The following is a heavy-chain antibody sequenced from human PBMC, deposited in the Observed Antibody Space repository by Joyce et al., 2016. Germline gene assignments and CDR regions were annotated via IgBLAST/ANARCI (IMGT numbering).Heavy chain of an antibody. CDR2: IIPMLNMT. V-gene: IGHV1-69*02. D-gene: IGHD4-11*01. J-gene: IGHJ6*02. CDR1: GGAFNKYT. CDR3: AGTFNYPHHDGMDV. Sequence: QVHLVQSGAEVKKSGSSVRVSCKVSGGAFNKYTVYWVRQAPGQGLAWMGRIIPMLNMTNYAQGCQGRVTITADTSTTTAYMQLTGLGLDDTAVYFCAGTFNYPHHDGMDVWGQGTTVTVSS.